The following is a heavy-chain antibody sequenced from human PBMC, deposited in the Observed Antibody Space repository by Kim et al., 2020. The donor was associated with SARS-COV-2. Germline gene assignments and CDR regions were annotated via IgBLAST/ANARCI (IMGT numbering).Heavy chain of an antibody. V-gene: IGHV3-7*03. Sequence: YSVDSVKCRFTISRDNAKNSLYLQMNSLRVEDTAVYYCARYSYGYGLGDYWGQGTLVTVSS. J-gene: IGHJ4*02. CDR3: ARYSYGYGLGDY. D-gene: IGHD5-18*01.